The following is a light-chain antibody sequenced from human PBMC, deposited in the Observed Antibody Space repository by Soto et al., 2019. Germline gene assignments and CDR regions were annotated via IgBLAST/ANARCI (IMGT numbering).Light chain of an antibody. J-gene: IGKJ1*01. CDR2: GTS. Sequence: EIVLTQSPGTLSLSPGDRATLSCRASQRISSIYLAWYQQRPGLAPRLLIYGTSIRASGIPDRFSGSGSGTDFTLTITRLEPEDFAVYYCQQYGSSHRTFGQGTKVEIK. CDR1: QRISSIY. CDR3: QQYGSSHRT. V-gene: IGKV3-20*01.